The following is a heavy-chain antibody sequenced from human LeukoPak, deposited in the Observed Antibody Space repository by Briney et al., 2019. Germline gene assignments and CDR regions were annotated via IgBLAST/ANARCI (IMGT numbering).Heavy chain of an antibody. CDR3: ARTPYDPSSYYHYWYFDL. CDR1: GFSVSSIY. J-gene: IGHJ2*01. D-gene: IGHD3-22*01. Sequence: GGSLRLSCAASGFSVSSIYMRWVRQAPGRGLEWVSVMYDDGDYTYYADSVKGRFTISRDNSKNTLYLQMNSLRAEDAAVYYCARTPYDPSSYYHYWYFDLWGRGTQVTVSS. CDR2: MYDDGDYT. V-gene: IGHV3-66*02.